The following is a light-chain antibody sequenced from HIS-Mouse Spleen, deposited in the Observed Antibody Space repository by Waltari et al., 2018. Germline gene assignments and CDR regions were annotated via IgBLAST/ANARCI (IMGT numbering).Light chain of an antibody. CDR2: DVS. V-gene: IGLV2-14*03. J-gene: IGLJ1*01. CDR3: SSYTSSSTYV. CDR1: SSDVGGYNY. Sequence: QSALTQPASVSGSPGQSITISCTGTSSDVGGYNYVSWYQQHPGKAPKLMIYDVSNRPPGVSNRFSGSKSGNTASLTSSGLQAEDEADYYCSSYTSSSTYVFGTGTKVTVL.